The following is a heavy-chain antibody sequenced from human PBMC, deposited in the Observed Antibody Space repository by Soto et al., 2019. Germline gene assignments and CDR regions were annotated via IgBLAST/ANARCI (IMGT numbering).Heavy chain of an antibody. J-gene: IGHJ4*02. D-gene: IGHD6-13*01. CDR2: VYRTGST. Sequence: SETLYLTCAVSGGSISTSNWWSWVRQPPGKGLEWIGEVYRTGSTNYNPTLESRLTISVDKSKNHFSLKLTSVTAADTSVFFCARARATIAAAAIFDCWGQGTLVTVSS. CDR3: ARARATIAAAAIFDC. V-gene: IGHV4-4*02. CDR1: GGSISTSNW.